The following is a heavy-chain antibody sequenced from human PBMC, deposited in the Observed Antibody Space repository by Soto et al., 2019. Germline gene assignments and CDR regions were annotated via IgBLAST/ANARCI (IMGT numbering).Heavy chain of an antibody. CDR2: ITGSP. V-gene: IGHV4-31*03. J-gene: IGHJ4*02. Sequence: SETLSLTCTVSGASVSSAAYHWSWIRQHPGQGLEWIGYITGSPYYNPSLKSRVTISLDTSRNQFSLELSSVTAADTALYYCATLTAGGGGRGYWGQGALVTVSS. CDR3: ATLTAGGGGRGY. CDR1: GASVSSAAYH. D-gene: IGHD6-25*01.